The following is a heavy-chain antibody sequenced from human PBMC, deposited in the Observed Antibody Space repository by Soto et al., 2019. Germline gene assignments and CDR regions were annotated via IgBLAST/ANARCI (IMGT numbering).Heavy chain of an antibody. CDR3: ARLPFYGDYPTFFGS. V-gene: IGHV4-39*01. CDR2: IYYSGST. J-gene: IGHJ4*02. D-gene: IGHD4-17*01. Sequence: QLQLQESGPGLVKPSETLSLTCTVSGGSISSSSYYWGWIRQPPGKGLEWIGSIYYSGSTYYNPSRTSRVTISVDKSQTQFSLKLSSVTAADTAVYYCARLPFYGDYPTFFGSCGQGTLVTVSS. CDR1: GGSISSSSYY.